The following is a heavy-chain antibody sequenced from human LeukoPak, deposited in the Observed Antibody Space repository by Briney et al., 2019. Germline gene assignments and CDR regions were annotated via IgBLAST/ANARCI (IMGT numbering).Heavy chain of an antibody. Sequence: SGTLSLTCAVSGGSISSSNWWSWVRQPPGKGLEWIGEIYHSGSTNYNPSLKSRVTISVDTSKNQFSLKLSSVTAADTAVYYCARARSGIAGFDPWGQGTLVTVSS. J-gene: IGHJ5*02. D-gene: IGHD6-13*01. CDR3: ARARSGIAGFDP. CDR1: GGSISSSNW. CDR2: IYHSGST. V-gene: IGHV4-4*02.